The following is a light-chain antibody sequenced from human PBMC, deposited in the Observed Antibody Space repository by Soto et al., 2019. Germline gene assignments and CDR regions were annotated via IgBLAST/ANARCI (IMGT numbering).Light chain of an antibody. J-gene: IGLJ2*01. V-gene: IGLV2-23*01. Sequence: QSVLTQVASVSGSPGQSITISCTGTSSDVGNYDLVSWYQHHPGKAPKLIIYEDRNRPSGVSNRFSGSRSGDTASLTVSGLQDEDEADYYCCAYVGSSIVLFGGGTKLTVL. CDR2: EDR. CDR1: SSDVGNYDL. CDR3: CAYVGSSIVL.